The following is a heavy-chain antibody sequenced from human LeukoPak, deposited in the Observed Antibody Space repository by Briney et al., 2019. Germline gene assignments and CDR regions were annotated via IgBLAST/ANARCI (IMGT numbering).Heavy chain of an antibody. CDR1: GYSFISYW. Sequence: GESLKISCKGSGYSFISYWIGWVRQMPEKCLERMWIIYPGDSDTRYSPSFQGQVTISADKSISTAYLQWSSLKASDTAMYYCARPRIAAAGNVYYMDVWGKGTTVTVSS. CDR3: ARPRIAAAGNVYYMDV. V-gene: IGHV5-51*01. CDR2: IYPGDSDT. J-gene: IGHJ6*03. D-gene: IGHD6-13*01.